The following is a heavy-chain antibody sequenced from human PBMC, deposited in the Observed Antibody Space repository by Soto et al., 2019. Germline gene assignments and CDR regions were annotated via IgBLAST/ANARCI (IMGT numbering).Heavy chain of an antibody. V-gene: IGHV3-48*01. CDR1: EFTFSSYS. Sequence: EVQLVESGGGLIQPGGSLRLSCAASEFTFSSYSMNWVRQAPGMGLEWVSYISGGSISSTIYYAHSAKGPFPISRDNAKNSLYLQMNSLRAEDTAVYYCATGYFDLWGRGTLVTVSS. CDR3: ATGYFDL. J-gene: IGHJ2*01. CDR2: ISGGSISSTI.